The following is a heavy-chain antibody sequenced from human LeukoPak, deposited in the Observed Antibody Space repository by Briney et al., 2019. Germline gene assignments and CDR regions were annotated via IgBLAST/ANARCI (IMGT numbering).Heavy chain of an antibody. Sequence: PSETLSLTCAVSGYSISSGYYWGWIRQPPGKGLEWIGSIYHSGSTYYNPSLKSRVTISVDTSKNQLSLKLSSVTAADTAVYYCARLVRFLEWLPSWGQGTLVTVSS. CDR1: GYSISSGYY. J-gene: IGHJ4*02. V-gene: IGHV4-38-2*01. CDR2: IYHSGST. D-gene: IGHD3-3*01. CDR3: ARLVRFLEWLPS.